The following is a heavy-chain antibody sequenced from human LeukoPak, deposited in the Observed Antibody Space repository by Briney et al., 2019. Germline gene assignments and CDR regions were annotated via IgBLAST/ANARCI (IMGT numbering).Heavy chain of an antibody. CDR3: ASYYYDSSGYYPRFQH. J-gene: IGHJ1*01. CDR1: GGSISSYY. CDR2: IYYSGST. D-gene: IGHD3-22*01. V-gene: IGHV4-59*01. Sequence: SETLSLTCTVSGGSISSYYWSWIRQPPGKGLEWIGYIYYSGSTNYNPSLKSRVTISVDTSNNQFSLKLSSVTAADMAVYYRASYYYDSSGYYPRFQHWGQGTLVTVSS.